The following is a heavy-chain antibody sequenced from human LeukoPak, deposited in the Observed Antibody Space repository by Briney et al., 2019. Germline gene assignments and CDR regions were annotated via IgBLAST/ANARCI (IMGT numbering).Heavy chain of an antibody. CDR1: GGSISSDSYY. D-gene: IGHD5-18*01. J-gene: IGHJ4*02. CDR2: LDYVGST. CDR3: ARDRWGYSYGGD. Sequence: SETLSLTCTVSGGSISSDSYYWGWIRQPPGKGLEWIGSLDYVGSTYYNPSLKSRVTISLDTSKNQFSLKLSSVTAEDTAVYYCARDRWGYSYGGDWGQGTLVTVSS. V-gene: IGHV4-39*07.